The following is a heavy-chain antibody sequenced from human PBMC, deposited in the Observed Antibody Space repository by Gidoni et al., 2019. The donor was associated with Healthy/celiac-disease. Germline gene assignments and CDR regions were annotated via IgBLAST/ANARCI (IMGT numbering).Heavy chain of an antibody. D-gene: IGHD5-12*01. CDR1: GSPFIAPA. V-gene: IGHV3-73*02. CDR2: IRSKANSYAT. Sequence: EVQLVESGGGLVQPGGSWKLPCAAPGSPFIAPASHWVPRASGKGLEWVGRIRSKANSYATAYAASVKGRFTISRDDSKNTAYLQMNSLKTEDTAVYYCTRHGEMATITALDPHYYGMDVWGQGTTVTVSS. CDR3: TRHGEMATITALDPHYYGMDV. J-gene: IGHJ6*02.